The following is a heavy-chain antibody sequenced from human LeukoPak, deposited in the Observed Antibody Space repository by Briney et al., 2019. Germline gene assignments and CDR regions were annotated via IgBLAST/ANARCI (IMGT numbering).Heavy chain of an antibody. CDR1: GYTFTSYG. J-gene: IGHJ6*02. Sequence: GASVKVSCKASGYTFTSYGISWVRQAPGQGLEWMGRISAYNGNTNYAQKLQGRVTMTTDTSTSTAYMELRSLRSDDTAVYYCARGSCSSTSCTPAMSGMDVWGQGTTVTVSS. V-gene: IGHV1-18*01. CDR2: ISAYNGNT. D-gene: IGHD2-2*01. CDR3: ARGSCSSTSCTPAMSGMDV.